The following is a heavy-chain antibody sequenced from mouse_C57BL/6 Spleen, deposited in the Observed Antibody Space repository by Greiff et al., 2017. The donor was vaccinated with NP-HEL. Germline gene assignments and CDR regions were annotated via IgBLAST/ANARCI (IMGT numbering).Heavy chain of an antibody. J-gene: IGHJ2*01. V-gene: IGHV1-81*01. CDR1: GYTFTSYG. CDR2: IYPRSGNT. CDR3: ARGGYGSSSPYYFDY. Sequence: VQGVESGAELARPGASVKLSCKASGYTFTSYGISWVKQRTGQGLEWIGEIYPRSGNTYYNEKFKGKATLTADKSSSTAYMELRSLTSEDSAVYFCARGGYGSSSPYYFDYWGQGTTLTVSS. D-gene: IGHD1-1*01.